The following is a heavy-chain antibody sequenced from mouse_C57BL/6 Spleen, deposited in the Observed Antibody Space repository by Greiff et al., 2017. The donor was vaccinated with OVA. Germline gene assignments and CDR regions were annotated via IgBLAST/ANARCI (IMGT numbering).Heavy chain of an antibody. V-gene: IGHV1-39*01. J-gene: IGHJ2*01. CDR1: GYSFTDYN. CDR3: ARSGQLGRGYYFDY. Sequence: VQLKESGPELVKPGASVKISCKASGYSFTDYNMNWVKQSNGKSLEWIGVINPNYGTTSYNQKFKGKATLTVDQSSSTAYMQLNSLTSEDSAVYYCARSGQLGRGYYFDYWGQGTTLTVSS. CDR2: INPNYGTT. D-gene: IGHD4-1*02.